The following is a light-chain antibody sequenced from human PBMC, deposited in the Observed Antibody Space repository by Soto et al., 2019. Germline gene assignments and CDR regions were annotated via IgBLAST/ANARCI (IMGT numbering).Light chain of an antibody. V-gene: IGKV1-16*01. Sequence: DIQLVQSPSSLSASVGDRVTITCRASQGVNNYLAWFQQKPGKAPQSLIYAASTLRTGVPSRFSGSGYGTDFILTIDSRHPEDFATYYCQHYNGYPWTFGQGTTVDVK. J-gene: IGKJ1*01. CDR2: AAS. CDR1: QGVNNY. CDR3: QHYNGYPWT.